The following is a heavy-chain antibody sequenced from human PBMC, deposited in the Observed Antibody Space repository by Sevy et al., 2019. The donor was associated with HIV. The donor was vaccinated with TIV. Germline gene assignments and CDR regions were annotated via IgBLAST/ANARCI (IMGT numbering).Heavy chain of an antibody. V-gene: IGHV1-24*01. CDR3: ASTRDYYDSSGYYFDY. J-gene: IGHJ4*02. D-gene: IGHD3-22*01. CDR2: FDPEDGKT. CDR1: GYTLTELS. Sequence: ASVKVSCKVSGYTLTELSIHWVRQAPGKGLEWLVTFDPEDGKTIYAQNFQGRVTMTEDTSTDTTYMELSSLRSKDTDVYYCASTRDYYDSSGYYFDYWGQGTLVTVSS.